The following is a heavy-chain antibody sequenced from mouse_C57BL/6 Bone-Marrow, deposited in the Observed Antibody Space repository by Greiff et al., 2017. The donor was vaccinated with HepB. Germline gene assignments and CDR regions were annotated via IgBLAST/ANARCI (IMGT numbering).Heavy chain of an antibody. D-gene: IGHD1-1*01. CDR3: ERDGSSCGGGYCDV. CDR1: GFTFSDYG. V-gene: IGHV5-15*01. CDR2: ISNLANSI. Sequence: EVKLMESGGGLVQPGGSLKLSCAASGFTFSDYGMAWVRQAPRKGPEWVAFISNLANSIYYADTVTGRFTISRGNAKNTLYLEMSSLRSENTDMYDCERDGSSCGGGYCDVWGTGTTVTVSS. J-gene: IGHJ1*03.